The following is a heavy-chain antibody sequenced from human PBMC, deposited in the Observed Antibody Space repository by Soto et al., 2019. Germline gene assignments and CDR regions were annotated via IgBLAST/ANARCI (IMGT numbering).Heavy chain of an antibody. D-gene: IGHD3-10*01. CDR1: GYTFTSYD. Sequence: GASVKVSCKASGYTFTSYDINWVRQATGQGLEWMGWMNPNSGNTGYAQKFQGRVTMTRNTSISTAYMELSSLRSEDTAVYYCARGLFSFTLSQQPGDPWGQGTLVTVSS. V-gene: IGHV1-8*01. CDR2: MNPNSGNT. J-gene: IGHJ5*02. CDR3: ARGLFSFTLSQQPGDP.